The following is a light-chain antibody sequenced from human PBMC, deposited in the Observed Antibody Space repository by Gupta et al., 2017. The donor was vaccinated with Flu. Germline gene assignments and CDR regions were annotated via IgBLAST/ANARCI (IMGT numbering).Light chain of an antibody. J-gene: IGLJ3*02. CDR3: AAWDDILSGWV. V-gene: IGLV1-47*01. Sequence: RVTISCSGSSSNIGSNYVYWYQQLPGPAPKLLIYRNNQRPSGVPDRFSGSKSGTSASLAISGLRSEDEADYYCAAWDDILSGWVFGGGTKLTVL. CDR1: SSNIGSNY. CDR2: RNN.